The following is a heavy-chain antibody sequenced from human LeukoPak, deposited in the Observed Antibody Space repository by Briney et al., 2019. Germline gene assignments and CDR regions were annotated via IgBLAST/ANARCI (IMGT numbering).Heavy chain of an antibody. J-gene: IGHJ4*02. CDR2: IYPPDSDT. D-gene: IGHD3-10*01. CDR3: ARRDYFATGNYVDY. V-gene: IGHV5-51*01. Sequence: GESLKISCKASGYTCTNYSIGWVRQMPGKGLEWMGIIYPPDSDTRYSPSFQGQVTISVDKSISTAHLQWNSLKASDTAIYYCARRDYFATGNYVDYWGQGTLVTVSS. CDR1: GYTCTNYS.